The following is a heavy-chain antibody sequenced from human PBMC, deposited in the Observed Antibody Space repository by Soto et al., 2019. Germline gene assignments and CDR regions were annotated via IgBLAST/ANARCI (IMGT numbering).Heavy chain of an antibody. J-gene: IGHJ6*02. CDR2: IYPGDSDT. D-gene: IGHD2-2*01. V-gene: IGHV5-51*01. CDR3: ARVSDGYCSSTSCYGNYCYGMDV. Sequence: ESLKISCKGSGYSFTSYWIGWVRQMPGKGLEWMGIIYPGDSDTRYSPSFQGQVTISADKSISTAYLQWSSLKASDTAMYYCARVSDGYCSSTSCYGNYCYGMDVWGQGTTVTVSS. CDR1: GYSFTSYW.